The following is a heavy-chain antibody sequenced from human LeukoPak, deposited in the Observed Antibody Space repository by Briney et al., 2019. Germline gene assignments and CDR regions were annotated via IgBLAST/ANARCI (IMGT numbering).Heavy chain of an antibody. CDR2: ISSGSDYT. Sequence: KPGGSLRLSCAASGFTFSDYYMSWIRQAPGKGLEWLSYISSGSDYTNYADAVKGRFTISRDNAKNSLSLQMSSLRAEDTALYFCARSAGRLSPIDDWGQGTLVTVSS. V-gene: IGHV3-11*06. J-gene: IGHJ4*02. CDR1: GFTFSDYY. CDR3: ARSAGRLSPIDD. D-gene: IGHD5/OR15-5a*01.